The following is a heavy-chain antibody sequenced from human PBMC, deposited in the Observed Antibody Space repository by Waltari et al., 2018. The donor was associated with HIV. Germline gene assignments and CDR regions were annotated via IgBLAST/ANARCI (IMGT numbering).Heavy chain of an antibody. J-gene: IGHJ5*02. CDR2: INSDGSST. Sequence: EVQLVESGGGLVQPGGSLRLSCAASGFTFSSYWMHWVRQAQGKGRVWVSRINSDGSSTSYADSVKGRFTISRDNAKNTLYLQMNSLRAEDTAVYYCARVVVVPAAPWGWFDPWGQGTLVTVSS. CDR3: ARVVVVPAAPWGWFDP. V-gene: IGHV3-74*01. D-gene: IGHD2-2*01. CDR1: GFTFSSYW.